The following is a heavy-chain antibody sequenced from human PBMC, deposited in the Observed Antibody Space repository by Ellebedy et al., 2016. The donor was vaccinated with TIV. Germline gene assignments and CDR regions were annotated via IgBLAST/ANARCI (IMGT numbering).Heavy chain of an antibody. D-gene: IGHD2-2*01. V-gene: IGHV1-24*01. CDR2: FDPEDGER. CDR1: GYTLTELS. J-gene: IGHJ4*02. CDR3: ATGIIVLVPAATGEDY. Sequence: ASVKVSXKVSGYTLTELSIHWVRQAPGKGLEWVGGFDPEDGERIYAQKFQGRVTMTEDTSTDTAYMELSGLRSEDTAVYYCATGIIVLVPAATGEDYWGQGTLVTVAS.